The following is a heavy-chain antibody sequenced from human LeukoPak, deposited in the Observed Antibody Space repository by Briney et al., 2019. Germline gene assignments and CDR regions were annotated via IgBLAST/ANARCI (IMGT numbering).Heavy chain of an antibody. CDR1: GGSISSGGYY. CDR2: IYHSGST. J-gene: IGHJ3*02. Sequence: SETLSLTCAVSGGSISSGGYYWSWIRQPPGKGLEWIGYIYHSGSTYYNPSLKSRVTISVDRSKNQFSLKLSSVTAADTAVYYCARGTYYYDSSGYKGGDAFDIWGQGTMVTVSS. V-gene: IGHV4-30-2*01. D-gene: IGHD3-22*01. CDR3: ARGTYYYDSSGYKGGDAFDI.